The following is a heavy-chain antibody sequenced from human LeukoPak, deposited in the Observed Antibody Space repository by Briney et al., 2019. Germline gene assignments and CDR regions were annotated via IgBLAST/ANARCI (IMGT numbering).Heavy chain of an antibody. CDR2: IYTSGSN. Sequence: SETLSLTCTVSGGSISSYYGSWLRQPAGKGLEGIGRIYTSGSNNYNTSLKRRVTISVATSKHHFSLKLSSVTAADTAVYYCARSGGYGSGGWFDPWGQGTLVTVSS. CDR1: GGSISSYY. V-gene: IGHV4-4*07. J-gene: IGHJ5*02. CDR3: ARSGGYGSGGWFDP. D-gene: IGHD3-10*01.